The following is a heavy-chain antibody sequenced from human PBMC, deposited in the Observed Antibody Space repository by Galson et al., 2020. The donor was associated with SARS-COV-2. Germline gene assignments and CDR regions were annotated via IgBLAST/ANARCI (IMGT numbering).Heavy chain of an antibody. CDR3: ARTEGSRTMHD. D-gene: IGHD1-1*01. CDR1: GGSISSGGYY. J-gene: IGHJ4*02. Sequence: ETSETLSLTCTVSGGSISSGGYYWSWIRQHPGKGLEWIGYIYYSGSTYYNPSLKSRVTISVDTSKNQFSLKLSSVTAADTAVYYCARTEGSRTMHDWGQGTLVTVSS. CDR2: IYYSGST. V-gene: IGHV4-31*03.